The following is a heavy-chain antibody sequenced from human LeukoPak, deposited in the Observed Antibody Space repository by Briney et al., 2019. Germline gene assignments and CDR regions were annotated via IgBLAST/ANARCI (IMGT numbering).Heavy chain of an antibody. CDR3: ARNIATMGTKYYYYGMDV. CDR1: GYTFTSCA. Sequence: ASVKVSCKASGYTFTSCAMNWVRQAPGQGLEWMGWINTNTGNPTYAQGFTGRFVFSLDTSVSTTYLQISSLKAEDTAVYYCARNIATMGTKYYYYGMDVWGQGTTVTVSS. V-gene: IGHV7-4-1*02. CDR2: INTNTGNP. D-gene: IGHD4/OR15-4a*01. J-gene: IGHJ6*02.